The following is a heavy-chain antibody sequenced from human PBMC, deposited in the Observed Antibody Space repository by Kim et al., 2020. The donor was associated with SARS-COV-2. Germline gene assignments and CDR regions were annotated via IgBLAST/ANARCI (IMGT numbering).Heavy chain of an antibody. CDR3: ARGAGIAAPKFDY. J-gene: IGHJ4*02. D-gene: IGHD6-13*01. V-gene: IGHV3-21*01. Sequence: YADSVKGRFTISGDNAKNSLYLQMNSLRAEDTAVYYCARGAGIAAPKFDYWGQGTLVTVSS.